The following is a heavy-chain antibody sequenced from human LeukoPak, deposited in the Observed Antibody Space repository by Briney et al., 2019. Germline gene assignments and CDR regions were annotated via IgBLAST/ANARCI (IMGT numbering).Heavy chain of an antibody. Sequence: GGSLRLSCAASGFTFRSYSMHWVRQPPGKGLEWVSSISSSSSYIYYADSVKGRFTISRDNAKVSLYLQVNSLRAEDTAMYYCARDYSSSSLRVMDYYYMDVWGKGTTVTVSS. J-gene: IGHJ6*03. CDR3: ARDYSSSSLRVMDYYYMDV. V-gene: IGHV3-21*01. D-gene: IGHD6-6*01. CDR2: ISSSSSYI. CDR1: GFTFRSYS.